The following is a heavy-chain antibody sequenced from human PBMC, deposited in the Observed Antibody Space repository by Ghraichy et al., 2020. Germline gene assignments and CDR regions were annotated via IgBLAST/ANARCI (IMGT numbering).Heavy chain of an antibody. CDR2: IRYDGSNK. CDR1: GFTFSSYG. Sequence: GGSLRLSCAASGFTFSSYGMHWVRQAPGKGLEWVAFIRYDGSNKYYADSVKGRFTISRDNSKNTLYLQMNSLRAEDTAVYYCAKGGYGGFWSGYYMDYFDYWGQGTLVTVSS. V-gene: IGHV3-30*02. CDR3: AKGGYGGFWSGYYMDYFDY. D-gene: IGHD3-3*01. J-gene: IGHJ4*02.